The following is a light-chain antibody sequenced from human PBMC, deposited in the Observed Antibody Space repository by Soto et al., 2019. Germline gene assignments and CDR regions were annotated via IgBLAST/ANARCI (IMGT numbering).Light chain of an antibody. CDR2: EVD. Sequence: QSVLAQPASVSGSPGQSTIISCTGTSSDVGGYNYVSWYQQHPGKAPKFLIYEVDNRASEVSDRFSGSKSGNTASLTSSGLQAEDEADYYCSSYTSSNTLVFGTGTKVTVL. V-gene: IGLV2-14*01. CDR1: SSDVGGYNY. J-gene: IGLJ1*01. CDR3: SSYTSSNTLV.